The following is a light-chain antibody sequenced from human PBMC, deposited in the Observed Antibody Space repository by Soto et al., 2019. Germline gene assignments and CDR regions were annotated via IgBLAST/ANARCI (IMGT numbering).Light chain of an antibody. J-gene: IGLJ2*01. CDR1: SSDVGSYDL. CDR2: EVT. CDR3: CSYAGSMTFVV. V-gene: IGLV2-23*02. Sequence: QSALTQPASVSGSPGQSITISCTGASSDVGSYDLVSWYQQHPGKAPKLMIYEVTKRPSGVSNRFSGSKSGNTASLTISGLQAEDEAEYYCCSYAGSMTFVVFGGGTKLTVL.